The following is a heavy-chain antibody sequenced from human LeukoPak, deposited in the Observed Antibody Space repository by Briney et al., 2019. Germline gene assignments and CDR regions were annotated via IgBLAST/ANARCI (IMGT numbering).Heavy chain of an antibody. CDR1: GESFSDSY. D-gene: IGHD2-15*01. CDR3: ARGEGGGSCYNN. CDR2: IHHSGDT. Sequence: PSETLSLTCAVYGESFSDSYWGWIRQPPGKGLEWIGEIHHSGDTNHNPSLKSRVTISLDTSKNQFSLKLNSVTAADTATYYCARGEGGGSCYNNWGQGTQVTVSS. J-gene: IGHJ4*02. V-gene: IGHV4-34*01.